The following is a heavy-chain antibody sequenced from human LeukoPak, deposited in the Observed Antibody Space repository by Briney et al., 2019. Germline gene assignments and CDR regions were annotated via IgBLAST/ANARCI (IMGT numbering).Heavy chain of an antibody. Sequence: PGKSLRLSCAASGFTFSSYGMHWVRQAPGKGLEGGAVISYDGSNKYYADSVKGRFTISRDNSKTTLYLQMNSLRAEDTAVYYCESSGWYEQFDYWGQGTLVTVSS. CDR3: ESSGWYEQFDY. D-gene: IGHD6-19*01. V-gene: IGHV3-30*03. CDR1: GFTFSSYG. J-gene: IGHJ4*02. CDR2: ISYDGSNK.